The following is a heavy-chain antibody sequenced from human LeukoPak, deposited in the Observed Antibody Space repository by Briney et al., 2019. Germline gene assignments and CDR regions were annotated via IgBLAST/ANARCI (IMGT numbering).Heavy chain of an antibody. CDR2: IYSGGST. Sequence: PGGSLRLSCAASGFTVGSSYMSWVRQAPGKGLEWVSIIYSGGSTNYADSVKGRFTISRDNSKNTVYLQMNSLRAEDTAVYYCTGDVYQHWGQGTLVTVSS. CDR3: TGDVYQH. J-gene: IGHJ1*01. V-gene: IGHV3-53*01. CDR1: GFTVGSSY. D-gene: IGHD1-14*01.